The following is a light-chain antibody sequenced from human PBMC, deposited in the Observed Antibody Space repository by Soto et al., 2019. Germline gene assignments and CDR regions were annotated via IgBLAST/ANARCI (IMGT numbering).Light chain of an antibody. CDR3: SSYTSNNTPYV. CDR1: SSDVGGYNY. J-gene: IGLJ1*01. V-gene: IGLV2-14*01. CDR2: EVS. Sequence: QSVLTQPASVSGSPGQSITISCTGTSSDVGGYNYVSWYQQHPGKAPKVMIYEVSNRPSGVSNRFSGSKSGNTASLTISGLQAEDEADYYCSSYTSNNTPYVFGTGPKVTVL.